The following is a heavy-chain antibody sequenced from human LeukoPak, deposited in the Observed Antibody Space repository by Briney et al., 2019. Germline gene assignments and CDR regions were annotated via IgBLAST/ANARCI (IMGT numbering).Heavy chain of an antibody. V-gene: IGHV5-51*01. Sequence: GESLKISCKGSGDDLVTYWIAWVRQMPGKGLEWMGIIYPGDSDTRYSPSFQGQVTMSADKSISTAYLQWSSLKASDTAIYYCARYTLGVRGAEFDPWGQGTLVTVSS. CDR1: GDDLVTYW. CDR2: IYPGDSDT. D-gene: IGHD3-10*01. CDR3: ARYTLGVRGAEFDP. J-gene: IGHJ5*02.